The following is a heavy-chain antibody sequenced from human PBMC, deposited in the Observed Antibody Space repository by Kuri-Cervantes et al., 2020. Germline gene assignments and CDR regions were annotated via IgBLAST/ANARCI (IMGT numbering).Heavy chain of an antibody. D-gene: IGHD2-8*01. V-gene: IGHV1-2*02. J-gene: IGHJ6*03. CDR1: GFTFTGYY. CDR2: INPNSGGT. Sequence: ASVKVSCKASGFTFTGYYMHWVRQAPGQGLEWMGWINPNSGGTNYAQKFRGRVTMTRDTSISTAYMELSRLRSDDTAVYYCARGLMNIGPPVYMDVWGKGTTVTVSS. CDR3: ARGLMNIGPPVYMDV.